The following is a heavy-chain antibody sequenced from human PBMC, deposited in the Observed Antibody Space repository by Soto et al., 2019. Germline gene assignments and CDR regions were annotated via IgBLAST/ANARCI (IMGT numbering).Heavy chain of an antibody. V-gene: IGHV3-23*01. J-gene: IGHJ4*02. D-gene: IGHD3-10*01. CDR3: AKSGITMVRGVIIAPFDY. Sequence: GGSLRLSCAASGFTFSSFAMSWVRQAPGKGLEWVSAIGSRGDSTYYADSVKGRFTISRDNSKNTLYLQMNSLRAEDTAVYYCAKSGITMVRGVIIAPFDYWGQGTLVTVSS. CDR1: GFTFSSFA. CDR2: IGSRGDST.